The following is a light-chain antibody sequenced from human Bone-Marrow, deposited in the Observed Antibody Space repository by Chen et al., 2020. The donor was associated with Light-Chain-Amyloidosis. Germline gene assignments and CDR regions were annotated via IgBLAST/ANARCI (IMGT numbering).Light chain of an antibody. Sequence: QSALTQPPSASGSPGQSVTISCTGTSSDVGYYNYVSWYQQHPGKAPKLMIYEVSQRPSGVPDRFSRSESGNTASLTVSGIQAEDEADYYCSSYAGSNNYVFGTGTKVTVL. V-gene: IGLV2-8*01. CDR3: SSYAGSNNYV. CDR2: EVS. J-gene: IGLJ1*01. CDR1: SSDVGYYNY.